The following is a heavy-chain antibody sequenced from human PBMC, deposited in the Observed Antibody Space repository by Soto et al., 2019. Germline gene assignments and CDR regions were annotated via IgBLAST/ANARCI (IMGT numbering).Heavy chain of an antibody. V-gene: IGHV1-18*01. CDR3: ARDQGITTFGVYSMYYYGMDV. CDR2: ISTDNGNT. CDR1: GYTFTSSG. D-gene: IGHD3-3*01. J-gene: IGHJ6*02. Sequence: QVQLVQSGAEVKKPGASVKVSCKASGYTFTSSGISWVRQARGQGLEWMGWISTDNGNTNYAQHLQGRVSMTTDTSTSTAYMDLRSLRSDDTAVYYSARDQGITTFGVYSMYYYGMDVWGQGTTVTVSS.